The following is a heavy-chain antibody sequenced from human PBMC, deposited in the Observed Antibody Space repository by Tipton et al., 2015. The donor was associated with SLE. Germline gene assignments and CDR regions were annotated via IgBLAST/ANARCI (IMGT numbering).Heavy chain of an antibody. D-gene: IGHD3-3*02. CDR1: RYSITTGYF. V-gene: IGHV4-38-2*02. J-gene: IGHJ4*02. Sequence: TLSLTCTVSRYSITTGYFWGWIRQSPGKGLEWIGTMSHSGGTYYNPSLDSRMTMSVDTSNNQFSLDLASVTAADTATYYCARGSDIFGFCDHWGQGTPVTVSS. CDR3: ARGSDIFGFCDH. CDR2: MSHSGGT.